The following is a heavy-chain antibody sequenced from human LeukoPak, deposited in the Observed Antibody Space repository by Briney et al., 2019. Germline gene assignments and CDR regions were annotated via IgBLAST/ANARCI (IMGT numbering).Heavy chain of an antibody. Sequence: ASVKVSFKASGYTFTDYFIHWVRQTPGEGLEWMGWINTGSGGANYAQKFQGRVTMTRDTSISTTYMELSGLTSDDTAVYYCARDGGFDYWGQGTLVTVSS. CDR3: ARDGGFDY. D-gene: IGHD3-16*01. CDR2: INTGSGGA. V-gene: IGHV1-2*02. CDR1: GYTFTDYF. J-gene: IGHJ4*02.